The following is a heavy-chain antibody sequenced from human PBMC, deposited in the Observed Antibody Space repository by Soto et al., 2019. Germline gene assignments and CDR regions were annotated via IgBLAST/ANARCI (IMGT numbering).Heavy chain of an antibody. Sequence: QVQLVQSGAEVKKPGASVKVSCKASGYTFTSYGISWVRQAPGQGLEWMGWISVYNGNTNYAQKLQGRVTMTTDTSTNTAYMELRSLRSDDTAVYYCASVYDFWSGYSNPFDYWGQGTLVTVSS. V-gene: IGHV1-18*01. J-gene: IGHJ4*02. CDR3: ASVYDFWSGYSNPFDY. CDR1: GYTFTSYG. D-gene: IGHD3-3*01. CDR2: ISVYNGNT.